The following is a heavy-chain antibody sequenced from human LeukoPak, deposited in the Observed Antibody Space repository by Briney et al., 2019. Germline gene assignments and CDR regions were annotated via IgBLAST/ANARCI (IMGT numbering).Heavy chain of an antibody. J-gene: IGHJ3*01. CDR2: IYYSGST. V-gene: IGHV4-39*01. D-gene: IGHD3-22*01. CDR3: AKAGVRYFDSSGLYAFDF. CDR1: GGSISSTSYY. Sequence: SETLSLTCAVSGGSISSTSYYWAWIRQPPGKGLEWIGTIYYSGSTYHNPSLKSRVTMSVDTSRNQFSLKLSSVDAADTAVYYCAKAGVRYFDSSGLYAFDFWGQGATVTVSS.